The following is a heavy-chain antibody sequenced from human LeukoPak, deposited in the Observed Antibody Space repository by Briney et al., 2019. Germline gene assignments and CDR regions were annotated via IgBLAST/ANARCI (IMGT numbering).Heavy chain of an antibody. J-gene: IGHJ4*02. V-gene: IGHV1-18*01. D-gene: IGHD2-2*02. CDR3: ARGGPAAVAAIPFDY. CDR2: ISAYNGNT. Sequence: ASVKVSCKASGYTFTSYGISWVRQAPGQGLEWMGWISAYNGNTNYAQKLQGRVTMTTDTFTSTAYMELRSLRSDDTAVYYCARGGPAAVAAIPFDYWGQGTLVTVSS. CDR1: GYTFTSYG.